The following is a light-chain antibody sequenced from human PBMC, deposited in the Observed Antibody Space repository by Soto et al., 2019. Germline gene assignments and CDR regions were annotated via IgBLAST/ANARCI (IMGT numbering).Light chain of an antibody. CDR1: QGISNY. CDR3: KKYNSAPWT. J-gene: IGKJ1*01. Sequence: DIQMTQSPSSLSASVGDSVTITCRASQGISNYLDWYQQQPGKVPKLLIYVASTLQSGFPSRFSGSGSGTNFTLTMVSMQPEEVATYYCKKYNSAPWTFGQGTKAEIK. CDR2: VAS. V-gene: IGKV1-27*01.